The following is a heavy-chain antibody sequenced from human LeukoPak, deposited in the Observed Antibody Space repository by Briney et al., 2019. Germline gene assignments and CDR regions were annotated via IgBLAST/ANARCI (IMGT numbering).Heavy chain of an antibody. CDR3: ARAGHNGYEIDY. CDR2: IDYSGST. J-gene: IGHJ4*02. D-gene: IGHD5-12*01. Sequence: SETLSLTCTVSGGSIHTYYWSWIRQSPGKGLEWIGYIDYSGSTNHNPSLRSRVTMSIDTSKKQFSLKLTSVTAADTAVYYCARAGHNGYEIDYWGQGTLLTVSS. CDR1: GGSIHTYY. V-gene: IGHV4-59*01.